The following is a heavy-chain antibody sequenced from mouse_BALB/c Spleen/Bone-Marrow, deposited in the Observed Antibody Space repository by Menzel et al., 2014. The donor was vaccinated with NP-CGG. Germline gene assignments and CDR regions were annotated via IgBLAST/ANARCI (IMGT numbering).Heavy chain of an antibody. D-gene: IGHD3-3*01. CDR3: AREGGTNCAMDY. Sequence: VKLVESGPELMKPGASVRISCKASGYTFTSFYIHWVKQRPGQGLQWIGWIYPGNISTKYNEKFKDKATLTADKSSSTAYMQLSSLTSEDSAVYFCAREGGTNCAMDYWGQGTSVTVSS. J-gene: IGHJ4*01. CDR1: GYTFTSFY. V-gene: IGHV1S56*01. CDR2: IYPGNIST.